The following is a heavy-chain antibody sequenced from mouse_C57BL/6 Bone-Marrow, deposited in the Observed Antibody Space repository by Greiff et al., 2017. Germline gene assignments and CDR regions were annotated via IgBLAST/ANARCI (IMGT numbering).Heavy chain of an antibody. CDR1: GFTFSSYG. Sequence: EVMLVESGGDLVKPGGSLKLSCAASGFTFSSYGMSWVRQTPDKRLEWVATISSGGSYTYYPDSVKGRFTISRDNAKNTLYLQMSSLKSEDTAMYYCARHLGGFAYWGQGTLVTVSA. CDR2: ISSGGSYT. V-gene: IGHV5-6*01. D-gene: IGHD3-3*01. J-gene: IGHJ3*01. CDR3: ARHLGGFAY.